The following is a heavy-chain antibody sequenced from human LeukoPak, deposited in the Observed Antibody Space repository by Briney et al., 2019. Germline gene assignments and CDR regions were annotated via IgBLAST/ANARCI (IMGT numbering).Heavy chain of an antibody. J-gene: IGHJ4*02. CDR2: INSDVSST. V-gene: IGHV3-74*01. CDR1: GFTFSSYW. D-gene: IGHD6-6*01. CDR3: ARGGQLGSFDY. Sequence: PGGSLRLSCAASGFTFSSYWMHWVRQAPGKGLVWASHINSDVSSTTYADSVKGRFTISRDNAKNTLYLQMNSLRAEDTAVYYCARGGQLGSFDYWGQGTLVTVSP.